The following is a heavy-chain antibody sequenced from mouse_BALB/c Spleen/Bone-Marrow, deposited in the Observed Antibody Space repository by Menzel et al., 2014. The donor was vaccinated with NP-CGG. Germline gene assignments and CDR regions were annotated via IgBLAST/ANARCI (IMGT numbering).Heavy chain of an antibody. CDR2: INPITGYI. D-gene: IGHD2-10*02. CDR3: ARSKYGNYVGFDY. V-gene: IGHV1-4*01. Sequence: ESGAELARPGASVKLSCKASGYTFTSYWMHWVKQRPGQGLEWIGYINPITGYIEYNQKFKDKATLTADRSSSTAYMQLSSLTSEDSAVYYCARSKYGNYVGFDYWGQGTTLTVSS. CDR1: GYTFTSYW. J-gene: IGHJ2*01.